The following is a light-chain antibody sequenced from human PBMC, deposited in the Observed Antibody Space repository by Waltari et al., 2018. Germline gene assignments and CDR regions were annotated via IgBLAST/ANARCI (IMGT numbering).Light chain of an antibody. Sequence: DIQMTQASSSLSASVGDRVNITCRASRSVSIYLNCYQQKPGKAPNLLIYATSALQTGVPSRFSGSGSGTDFTLTITNLQPEDFGIYYCQQTYDTPLTFGAGTKVQLK. J-gene: IGKJ4*01. CDR2: ATS. CDR1: RSVSIY. CDR3: QQTYDTPLT. V-gene: IGKV1-39*01.